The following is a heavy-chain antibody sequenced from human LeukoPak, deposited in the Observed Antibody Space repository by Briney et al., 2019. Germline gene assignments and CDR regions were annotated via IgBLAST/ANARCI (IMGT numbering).Heavy chain of an antibody. CDR2: ISSSSSYI. V-gene: IGHV3-21*01. CDR3: ARAGYYDILTGYGAADY. Sequence: GGSLRLSCAASGFTFSSYSMNWVRQAPGKGLEWVSSISSSSSYIYYADSVKGRFTISRDNAKNSLYLQMNSLRAEDTAVYYCARAGYYDILTGYGAADYWGQGTLVTVSS. CDR1: GFTFSSYS. D-gene: IGHD3-9*01. J-gene: IGHJ4*02.